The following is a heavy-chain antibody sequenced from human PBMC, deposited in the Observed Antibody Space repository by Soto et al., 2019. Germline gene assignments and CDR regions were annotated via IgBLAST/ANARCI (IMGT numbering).Heavy chain of an antibody. J-gene: IGHJ4*02. CDR2: INWNGGST. D-gene: IGHD3-10*01. CDR3: ARDREDVLPCFDY. CDR1: GFTFDDFG. V-gene: IGHV3-20*04. Sequence: EVQLVESGGGVVRPGGSLRLSCTASGFTFDDFGMSWVRQAPGQGLEWVSGINWNGGSTGYADSVKGRFTISRDSDKNTLYLQMHSLRAEDTASYYCARDREDVLPCFDYWGQGILVTVSS.